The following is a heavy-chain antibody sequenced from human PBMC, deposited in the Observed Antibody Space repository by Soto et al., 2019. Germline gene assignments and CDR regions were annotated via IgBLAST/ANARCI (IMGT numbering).Heavy chain of an antibody. CDR3: ARVTYYYDSSGYYPLYYFDY. Sequence: PSETLSLTCTVSGGSISSGGYYWSWIRQHPGKGLEWIGYIYYSGSTYYNPSLKSRVTISVDTSKNQFSLKLSSATAADTAVYYCARVTYYYDSSGYYPLYYFDYWGQGTLVTVSS. D-gene: IGHD3-22*01. CDR1: GGSISSGGYY. J-gene: IGHJ4*02. CDR2: IYYSGST. V-gene: IGHV4-31*03.